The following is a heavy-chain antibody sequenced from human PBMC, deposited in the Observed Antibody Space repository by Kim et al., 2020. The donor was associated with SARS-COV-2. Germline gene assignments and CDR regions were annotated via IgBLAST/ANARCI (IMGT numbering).Heavy chain of an antibody. D-gene: IGHD5-12*01. CDR2: ISYDGSNK. CDR1: GFTFSSYA. Sequence: GGSLRLSCAASGFTFSSYAMHWVRQAPGKGLEWVAVISYDGSNKYYADSVKGRFTISRDNSKNTLYLQMNSLRAEDTAVYYCARDRTPVPYSGSISYWG. J-gene: IGHJ4*01. CDR3: ARDRTPVPYSGSISY. V-gene: IGHV3-30-3*01.